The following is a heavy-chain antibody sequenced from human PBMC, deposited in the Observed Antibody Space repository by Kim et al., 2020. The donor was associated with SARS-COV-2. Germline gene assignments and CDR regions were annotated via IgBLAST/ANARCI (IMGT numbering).Heavy chain of an antibody. J-gene: IGHJ4*02. CDR1: GFTFSSYG. D-gene: IGHD5-12*01. CDR2: ISYDGSNK. V-gene: IGHV3-30*18. CDR3: AKDPSDGYNYDYFDY. Sequence: GGSLRLSCAASGFTFSSYGMHWVRQAPGKGLERVAVISYDGSNKYYADSVKGRFTISRDNSKNTLYLQMNSLRAEDTAVYYCAKDPSDGYNYDYFDYWGQETMVTVSS.